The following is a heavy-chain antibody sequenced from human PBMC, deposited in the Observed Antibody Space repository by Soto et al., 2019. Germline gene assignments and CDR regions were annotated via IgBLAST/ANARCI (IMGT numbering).Heavy chain of an antibody. Sequence: QVQLQESGPGLVKPSGTLSLTCAVSSGSISSSNWWSWFRQPPGKGLEWIGEIYHSGSTNYNPSLKSRVTISVDKSKNQFSLKLSSVTDADTAVYYCARGRDDDYIWGSYRYKARWFDPWGQGTLVTVSS. CDR2: IYHSGST. CDR3: ARGRDDDYIWGSYRYKARWFDP. V-gene: IGHV4-4*02. D-gene: IGHD3-16*02. CDR1: SGSISSSNW. J-gene: IGHJ5*02.